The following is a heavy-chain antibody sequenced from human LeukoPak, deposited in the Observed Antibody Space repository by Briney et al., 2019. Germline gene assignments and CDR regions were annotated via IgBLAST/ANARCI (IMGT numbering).Heavy chain of an antibody. CDR3: AREDHSNYEY. CDR1: GFTFSNYW. J-gene: IGHJ4*02. D-gene: IGHD4-11*01. CDR2: MKQDGTET. Sequence: GGSLRLSCAASGFTFSNYWMSWVRQAPGKGLEWVASMKQDGTETHYVDSVKGRFAISKDNAKNSLYLQLNSLRAEDTAVYYCAREDHSNYEYWGQGTLVTVSS. V-gene: IGHV3-7*03.